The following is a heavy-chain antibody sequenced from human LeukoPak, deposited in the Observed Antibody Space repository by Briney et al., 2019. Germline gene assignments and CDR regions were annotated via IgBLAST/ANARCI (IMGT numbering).Heavy chain of an antibody. D-gene: IGHD3-22*01. CDR1: GFTFSNYG. J-gene: IGHJ4*02. CDR2: IRYDGSNK. V-gene: IGHV3-30*02. Sequence: GGSLRLSCSASGFTFSNYGMHWVRQAPGKGLEWVAFIRYDGSNKYYADSVKGRFTISRDNSKSTLDLQMNSLRAEDTAVYYCAKGIHYYESSGYYYWGQGTLVTVSS. CDR3: AKGIHYYESSGYYY.